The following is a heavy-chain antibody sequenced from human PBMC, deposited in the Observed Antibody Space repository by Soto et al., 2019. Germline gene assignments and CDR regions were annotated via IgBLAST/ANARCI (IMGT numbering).Heavy chain of an antibody. Sequence: GGSLRLSCAASGFTFSNYNMNWVRQAPGEGLEWVSTILSIGTTYYVDSVKGRFTISRDNAKNSLYLQMNSLRDEDTAIYFCVRDHLWAFDYWGQGRLVTVSS. CDR1: GFTFSNYN. J-gene: IGHJ4*02. CDR2: ILSIGTT. V-gene: IGHV3-48*02. D-gene: IGHD3-3*02. CDR3: VRDHLWAFDY.